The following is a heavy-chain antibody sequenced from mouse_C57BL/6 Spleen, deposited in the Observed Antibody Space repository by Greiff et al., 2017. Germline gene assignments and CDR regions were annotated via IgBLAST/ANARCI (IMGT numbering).Heavy chain of an antibody. D-gene: IGHD4-1*01. CDR1: GYTFTDYY. Sequence: EVQLQQSGPVLVKPGASVKMSCKASGYTFTDYYMNWVKQSHGKSLEWIGVINPYNGGTSYNQKFKGKATLTVDKASSTAYMELNSLTSEDSAVYYCARYWDGGDYWGQGTSVTVSS. J-gene: IGHJ4*01. V-gene: IGHV1-19*01. CDR3: ARYWDGGDY. CDR2: INPYNGGT.